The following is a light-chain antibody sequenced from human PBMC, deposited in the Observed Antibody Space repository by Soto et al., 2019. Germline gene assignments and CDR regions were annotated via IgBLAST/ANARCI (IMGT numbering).Light chain of an antibody. CDR3: QTWGTGIEV. CDR2: LNSDGSH. CDR1: SGHSSCT. Sequence: QSVLTQSPSASASLGASVKLTCTLSSGHSSCTIAWHQQQPEKGPRYLMTLNSDGSHSKGDGIPDRFSGSSSGAERYLSISSLQSEDEADYYCQTWGTGIEVFGGGTKLTVL. V-gene: IGLV4-69*01. J-gene: IGLJ3*02.